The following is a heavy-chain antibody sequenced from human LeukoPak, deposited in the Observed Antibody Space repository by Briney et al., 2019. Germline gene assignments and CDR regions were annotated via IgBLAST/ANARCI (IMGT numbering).Heavy chain of an antibody. V-gene: IGHV4-59*01. J-gene: IGHJ3*02. D-gene: IGHD1-26*01. CDR2: IYYSERP. Sequence: SETLSLTCTVSGGSIRNYYWGWIRQPPGKGLEWIGYIYYSERPNYNPSLKSRVTISVDTSQNQFSLKLTSVTAADTAVYYCARRGGSPLGAFDIWGQGTMVTVSS. CDR1: GGSIRNYY. CDR3: ARRGGSPLGAFDI.